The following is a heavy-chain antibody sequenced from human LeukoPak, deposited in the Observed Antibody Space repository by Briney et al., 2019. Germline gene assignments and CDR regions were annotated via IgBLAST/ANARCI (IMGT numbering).Heavy chain of an antibody. J-gene: IGHJ2*01. CDR3: AAVRLNGDRRSWYFDF. Sequence: PSETLSLTCAVSGSSITSDYYWGWIRPPPEKGLEWIANIYHAGKTYYNPSLKSRVTMSVETSKNQFSLQLSSVTAADAAVYYCAAVRLNGDRRSWYFDFWGRGTVVTVSS. V-gene: IGHV4-38-2*01. CDR2: IYHAGKT. CDR1: GSSITSDYY. D-gene: IGHD2-8*01.